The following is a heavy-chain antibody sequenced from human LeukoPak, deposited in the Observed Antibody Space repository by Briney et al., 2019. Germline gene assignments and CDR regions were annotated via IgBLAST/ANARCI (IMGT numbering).Heavy chain of an antibody. CDR2: ISWNSGSI. D-gene: IGHD4-11*01. Sequence: PGRSLRLSCAASGFTFDDYAMHWVRQAPGKGLEWVSGISWNSGSIGYADSVKGRFTISRDNAKNSLYLQMNSLRAEDTAVYYCARVGVTITHDAFDIWGQGTMVTVSS. CDR1: GFTFDDYA. J-gene: IGHJ3*02. CDR3: ARVGVTITHDAFDI. V-gene: IGHV3-9*01.